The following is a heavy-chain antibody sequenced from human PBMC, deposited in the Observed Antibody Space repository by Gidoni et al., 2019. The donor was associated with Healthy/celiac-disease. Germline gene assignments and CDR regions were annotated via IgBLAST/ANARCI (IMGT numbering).Heavy chain of an antibody. D-gene: IGHD3-16*02. CDR3: ARGVITFGGVIVISRRYFDL. J-gene: IGHJ2*01. CDR1: GGSISSGDYY. V-gene: IGHV4-30-4*01. Sequence: QVQLQESGPGLVKPSQTLSLTCTVSGGSISSGDYYWSWIRQPPGKGLEWIGYIYYSGSTYYNPSLKSRVTISVDTSKNQFSLKLSSVTAADTAVYYCARGVITFGGVIVISRRYFDLWGRGTLVTVSS. CDR2: IYYSGST.